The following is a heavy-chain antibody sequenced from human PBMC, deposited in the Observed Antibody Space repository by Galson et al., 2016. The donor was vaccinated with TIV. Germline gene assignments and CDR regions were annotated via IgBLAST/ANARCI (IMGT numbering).Heavy chain of an antibody. CDR2: MWYDGSDK. V-gene: IGHV3-33*01. J-gene: IGHJ4*02. D-gene: IGHD6-19*01. CDR1: GFTFASYG. Sequence: SLRLSCAASGFTFASYGMHWVRQAPGKGLEWVTLMWYDGSDKYYAGSVKGRFTISRDNSKNTLYLQMTSLRAEDTAMYYCGRAFYNNGWFIEYWGQGTLVTVPS. CDR3: GRAFYNNGWFIEY.